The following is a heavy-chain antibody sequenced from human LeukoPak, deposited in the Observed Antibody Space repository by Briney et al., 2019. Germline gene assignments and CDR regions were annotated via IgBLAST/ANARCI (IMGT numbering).Heavy chain of an antibody. V-gene: IGHV3-30*18. Sequence: GGSLRLSRAASGFTFSTYGMHWVRQAPGKGLEWVTVISYDGTNKYYADSVKGRFTISRDNSKNTLYLQMNSLRPEDTAVYYCAKDPPTYGPYKTIGYYFDYWGQGTLVTVSS. CDR3: AKDPPTYGPYKTIGYYFDY. J-gene: IGHJ4*02. CDR2: ISYDGTNK. CDR1: GFTFSTYG. D-gene: IGHD4-17*01.